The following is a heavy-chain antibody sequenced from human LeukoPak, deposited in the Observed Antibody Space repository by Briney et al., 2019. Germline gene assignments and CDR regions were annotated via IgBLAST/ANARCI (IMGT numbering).Heavy chain of an antibody. CDR1: GFSFSSYA. Sequence: PGGSLRLSCAASGFSFSSYAMSWVRQAPGKGLEWVSYISSSSSFIYYADSVKGRFTISRDNAKNSLYLQMDSLRAEDTAVYYCTREPVGTGVYPMDYWGQGTLVTVSS. CDR2: ISSSSSFI. J-gene: IGHJ4*02. D-gene: IGHD3-10*01. CDR3: TREPVGTGVYPMDY. V-gene: IGHV3-21*05.